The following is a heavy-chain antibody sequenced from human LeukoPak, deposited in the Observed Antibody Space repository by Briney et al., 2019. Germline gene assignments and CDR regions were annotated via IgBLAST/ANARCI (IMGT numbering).Heavy chain of an antibody. Sequence: SETLSLTCTVSGGSISSYYWSWIRQPPGKGLEWIGYIYYSGSTNYNPSLKSRVTISVDTSKNQFSLKLSSVTAADAAVYYCARRPPYDTTDFDLWGRGTLVTVTS. D-gene: IGHD3-9*01. J-gene: IGHJ2*01. CDR3: ARRPPYDTTDFDL. CDR2: IYYSGST. V-gene: IGHV4-59*01. CDR1: GGSISSYY.